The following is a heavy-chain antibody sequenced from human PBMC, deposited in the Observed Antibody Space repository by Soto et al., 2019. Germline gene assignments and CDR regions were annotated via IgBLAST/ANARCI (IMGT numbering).Heavy chain of an antibody. CDR2: IHQSGST. Sequence: SEALSLTCAVYGGSCSGYYWSWIRQPPGKGLEWIGEIHQSGSTNHNPSLKSRVTISVDTSNNQFSLKLTSVTAADTAVYYCAKGGYYGGYSGYWGQGTLVTVSS. CDR1: GGSCSGYY. CDR3: AKGGYYGGYSGY. V-gene: IGHV4-34*01. D-gene: IGHD1-26*01. J-gene: IGHJ4*02.